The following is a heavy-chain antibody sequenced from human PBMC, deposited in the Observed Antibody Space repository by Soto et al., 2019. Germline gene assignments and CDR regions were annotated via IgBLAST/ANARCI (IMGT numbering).Heavy chain of an antibody. CDR2: ITGTGGNT. Sequence: EVQLLESGGGLVQPGGSLRLSCAASGFPLSTYGMTWVRQAPGKGLEWVSAITGTGGNTYYVDSVKGRFTSSRDNSKNLHYLEVSSLRVEDTDVYYCARIQGYWYGVEGWGQGTPVTVSS. CDR3: ARIQGYWYGVEG. V-gene: IGHV3-23*01. CDR1: GFPLSTYG. J-gene: IGHJ6*02.